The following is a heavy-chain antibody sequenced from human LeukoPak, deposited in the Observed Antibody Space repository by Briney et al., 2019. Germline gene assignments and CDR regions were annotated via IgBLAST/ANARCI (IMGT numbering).Heavy chain of an antibody. CDR3: AKDPIAAAGHNWFDP. J-gene: IGHJ5*02. D-gene: IGHD6-13*01. Sequence: GGSLRLSCAASGFTFSSYGMHWVRQAPGKGLEWVAFIRYDGSNKYYADSVEGRFTISRDNSKNTLYLQMNSLRAEDTAVYYCAKDPIAAAGHNWFDPWGQGTLVTVSP. V-gene: IGHV3-30*02. CDR2: IRYDGSNK. CDR1: GFTFSSYG.